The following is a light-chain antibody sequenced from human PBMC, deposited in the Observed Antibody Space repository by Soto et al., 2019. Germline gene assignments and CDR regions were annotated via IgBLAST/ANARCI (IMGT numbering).Light chain of an antibody. CDR1: QSISSW. CDR2: DAS. V-gene: IGKV1-5*01. Sequence: DIQMTQSPSTLSAPVGDRVTITCRASQSISSWLAWYQQKPGKAPKLLIYDASSLESGVPSRFSGSGSGTEFTLTISSLQPDDFATYYCQEYNSYSYTFGQGTKLEI. CDR3: QEYNSYSYT. J-gene: IGKJ2*01.